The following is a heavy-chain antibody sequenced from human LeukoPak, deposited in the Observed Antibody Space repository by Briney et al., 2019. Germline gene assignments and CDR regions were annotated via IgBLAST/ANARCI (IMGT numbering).Heavy chain of an antibody. J-gene: IGHJ6*03. CDR2: IYHRGRP. D-gene: IGHD3-10*01. CDR3: ARGITMGFFYMDV. Sequence: SETLSLTCGVSGASISSDNWWHWLRQPPGKGLEWIGEIYHRGRPNTNPSLKSRVTMSLDKSKNQVSLKLTSVTAADTAVYYCARGITMGFFYMDVWGKGTTVTVPS. V-gene: IGHV4/OR15-8*01. CDR1: GASISSDNW.